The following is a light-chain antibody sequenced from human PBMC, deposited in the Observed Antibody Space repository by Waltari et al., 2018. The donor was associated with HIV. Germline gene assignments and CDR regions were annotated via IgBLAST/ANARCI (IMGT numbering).Light chain of an antibody. CDR3: QQFYSSPPT. CDR1: QSVLSSSNNQNY. V-gene: IGKV4-1*01. Sequence: IVMTQSPDSLAVSLGEMCTISCKSSQSVLSSSNNQNYLTWYQQKPGQPPKLIMYWASTRKSGVPHRFSGSGSGTDFTLTISSLQAEDVAVYYCQQFYSSPPTFGGGTKVEIK. CDR2: WAS. J-gene: IGKJ4*01.